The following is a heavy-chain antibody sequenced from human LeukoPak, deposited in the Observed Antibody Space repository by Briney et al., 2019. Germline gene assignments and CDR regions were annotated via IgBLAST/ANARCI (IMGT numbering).Heavy chain of an antibody. Sequence: SETLSLTCAVSGYSISSGYYWGWIRQPPGKGLEWIGSMYHSGSTYYNPSLKSRVTISVDTSKNQFSLKLSSVTAADTAVYYCAREAPYYYMDVWGKGTTVTVSS. CDR2: MYHSGST. J-gene: IGHJ6*03. CDR3: AREAPYYYMDV. V-gene: IGHV4-38-2*02. CDR1: GYSISSGYY.